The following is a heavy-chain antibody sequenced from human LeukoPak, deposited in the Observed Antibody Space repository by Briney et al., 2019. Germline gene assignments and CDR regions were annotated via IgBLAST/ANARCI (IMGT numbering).Heavy chain of an antibody. V-gene: IGHV3-53*01. CDR2: IYSDGNT. CDR1: GFTVNTNY. J-gene: IGHJ4*02. CDR3: ARESSVADILYGMDV. D-gene: IGHD6-19*01. Sequence: PGGSLRLSCAASGFTVNTNYLNWVRQAPGKGLEWVSVIYSDGNTYYADSVKGRFTISRDNSKNTLYLQMNSLRAEETAVYYCARESSVADILYGMDVWGQGILVTVSS.